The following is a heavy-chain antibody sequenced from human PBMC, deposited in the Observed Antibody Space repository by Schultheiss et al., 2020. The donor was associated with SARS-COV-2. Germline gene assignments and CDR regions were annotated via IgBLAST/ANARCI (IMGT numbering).Heavy chain of an antibody. CDR2: INHSGST. D-gene: IGHD3-16*02. Sequence: SETLSLTCAVSGYSISSGYYWSWIRQPPGKGLEWIGEINHSGSTNYNPSLKSRVTISVDTSKNQFSLKLSSVTAADTAVYYCARTYYDYVWGSYRQHSFDYWGQGTLVTVSS. CDR3: ARTYYDYVWGSYRQHSFDY. CDR1: GYSISSGYY. J-gene: IGHJ4*02. V-gene: IGHV4-34*01.